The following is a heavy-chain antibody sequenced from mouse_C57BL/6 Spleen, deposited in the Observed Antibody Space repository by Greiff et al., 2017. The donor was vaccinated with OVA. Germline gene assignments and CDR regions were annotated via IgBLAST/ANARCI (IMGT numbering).Heavy chain of an antibody. Sequence: VQLKQSGPGLVKPSQSLSLTCSVTGYSITSGYYWNWIRQFPGNKLEWMGYISYDGSNNYNPSLKNRISITRDTSKNQFFLKLNSVTTEDTATYYCAVGSSPFAYWGQGTLVTVSA. CDR3: AVGSSPFAY. J-gene: IGHJ3*01. CDR1: GYSITSGYY. D-gene: IGHD1-1*01. V-gene: IGHV3-6*01. CDR2: ISYDGSN.